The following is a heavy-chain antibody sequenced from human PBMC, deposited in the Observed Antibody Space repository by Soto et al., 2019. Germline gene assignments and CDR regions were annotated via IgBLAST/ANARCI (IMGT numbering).Heavy chain of an antibody. CDR3: ARLGSSGWYQGSYFDY. J-gene: IGHJ4*02. D-gene: IGHD6-19*01. V-gene: IGHV4-39*02. CDR1: GGSITRNNHF. Sequence: QLQLQESGPGLVKASETLSLTCTVSGGSITRNNHFWGWIRQSPGKGLEWIGSIQYGGTTNYNPSLKSRVIMSAETSNNHFSLMMNSVTAADTAVYYCARLGSSGWYQGSYFDYWGQGTLVTVSA. CDR2: IQYGGTT.